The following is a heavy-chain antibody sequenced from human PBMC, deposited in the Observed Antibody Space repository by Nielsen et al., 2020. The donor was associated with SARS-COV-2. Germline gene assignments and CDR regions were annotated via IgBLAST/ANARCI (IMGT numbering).Heavy chain of an antibody. CDR2: ISSSSSYT. CDR1: GFTFSSYA. CDR3: ARDPTTGTHWYFDL. J-gene: IGHJ2*01. D-gene: IGHD1-1*01. Sequence: GGSLRLSCAASGFTFSSYAMSWIRQAPGKGLEWVSYISSSSSYTNYADSVKGRFTISRDNAKNSLYLQMNSLRAEDTAVYYCARDPTTGTHWYFDLWGRGTLVTVSS. V-gene: IGHV3-11*06.